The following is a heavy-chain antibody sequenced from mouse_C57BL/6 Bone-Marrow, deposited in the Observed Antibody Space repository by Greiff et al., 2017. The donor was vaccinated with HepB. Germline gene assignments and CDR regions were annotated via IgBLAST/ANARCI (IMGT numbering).Heavy chain of an antibody. CDR3: TEGGYYGY. V-gene: IGHV1-5*01. CDR1: GYTFTSYW. CDR2: IYPGNSDT. D-gene: IGHD1-1*01. Sequence: EVKLQQSGTVLVRPGASVKMSCKTSGYTFTSYWMHWVNQRPGQGLEWIGAIYPGNSDTSYNQKFKGKAKLTADTSASTAYMELSSLTDEDSAVYYCTEGGYYGYWGRGTTLTVTS. J-gene: IGHJ2*01.